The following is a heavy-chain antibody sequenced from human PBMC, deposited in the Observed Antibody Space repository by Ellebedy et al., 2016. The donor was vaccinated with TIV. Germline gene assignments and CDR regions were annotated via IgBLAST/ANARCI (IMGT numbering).Heavy chain of an antibody. D-gene: IGHD5-18*01. V-gene: IGHV1-8*02. J-gene: IGHJ4*02. CDR1: GDTFTNFD. CDR2: MNPHGNT. Sequence: ASVKVSCXASGDTFTNFDINWVRQAAGQGLEWMGWMNPHGNTGYAQKFLGRVTLFRDTSISTAYMELSSLRSEDTAVYYCARYISGSGFHHWGQGTLVTVSS. CDR3: ARYISGSGFHH.